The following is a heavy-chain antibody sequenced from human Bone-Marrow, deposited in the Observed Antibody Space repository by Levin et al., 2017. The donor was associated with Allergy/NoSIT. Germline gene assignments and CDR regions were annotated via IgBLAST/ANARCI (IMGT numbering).Heavy chain of an antibody. CDR1: GFSVSTPS. V-gene: IGHV3-53*01. Sequence: GESLKISCAASGFSVSTPSMSWVRQAPGKGLEWVSSKYTDGRTYYADSVRGRFTIARDDSKNTLSLQMNNLRAEDTAVYYCARGDGDSDGSGPHWHFDVWGRGTRVTVS. CDR2: KYTDGRT. D-gene: IGHD6-25*01. CDR3: ARGDGDSDGSGPHWHFDV. J-gene: IGHJ2*01.